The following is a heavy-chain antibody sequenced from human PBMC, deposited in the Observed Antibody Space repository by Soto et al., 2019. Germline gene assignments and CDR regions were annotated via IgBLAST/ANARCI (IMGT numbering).Heavy chain of an antibody. V-gene: IGHV3-23*01. D-gene: IGHD3-22*01. CDR1: GFTFSNAW. CDR3: AKDGGDSSGYFPQYYYYGMDV. CDR2: ISGSGGST. Sequence: PGGSLRLSCAASGFTFSNAWMSWVRQAPGKGLEWVSAISGSGGSTYYADSVKGRFTISRDNSKNTLYLQMNSLRAEDTAVYYCAKDGGDSSGYFPQYYYYGMDVWGQGTTVTVSS. J-gene: IGHJ6*02.